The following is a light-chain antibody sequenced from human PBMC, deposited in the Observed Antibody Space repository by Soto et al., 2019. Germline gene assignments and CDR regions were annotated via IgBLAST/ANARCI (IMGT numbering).Light chain of an antibody. J-gene: IGKJ4*01. Sequence: DVVMTQTPVSLSATPGQAASISCKSTLSLLYSDGKTYLYWYLQKPGKAPQLLIYEGSRRSSGVPERFSGTGSGTDFTLTISRVEADDVGIYYCLQSIYLPLTFGGGTTVEIK. CDR1: LSLLYSDGKTY. CDR3: LQSIYLPLT. V-gene: IGKV2-29*03. CDR2: EGS.